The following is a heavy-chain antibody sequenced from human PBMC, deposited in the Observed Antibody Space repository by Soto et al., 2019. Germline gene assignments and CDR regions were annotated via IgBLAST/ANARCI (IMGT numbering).Heavy chain of an antibody. CDR3: ARWARTAAGGF. V-gene: IGHV4-61*01. J-gene: IGHJ4*02. Sequence: SETLSLTCTVSGGSVSSGSYYWSWIRQPPGKGLEWIGYIYYSGSTNYNPSLKSRVTISVDTSKNQFSLKLSSVTAADTAVYYCARWARTAAGGFWGQGTLVTVS. CDR1: GGSVSSGSYY. CDR2: IYYSGST. D-gene: IGHD6-13*01.